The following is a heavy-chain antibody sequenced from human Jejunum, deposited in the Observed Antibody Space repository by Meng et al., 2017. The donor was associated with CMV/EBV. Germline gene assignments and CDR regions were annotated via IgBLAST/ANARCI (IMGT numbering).Heavy chain of an antibody. D-gene: IGHD6-19*01. CDR3: ARVSSGWDYFDY. V-gene: IGHV4-31*03. CDR1: GGSDSSGGYY. Sequence: QARLHEQGPGLVKASQTLSLTCTVSGGSDSSGGYYWSWIRQHPGKGPEWFRHIYYSGSTFYNPSLKGRVIISIDTSKNQFSLNLRSVTAADTAVYYCARVSSGWDYFDYWGQGTLVTVSS. J-gene: IGHJ4*02. CDR2: IYYSGST.